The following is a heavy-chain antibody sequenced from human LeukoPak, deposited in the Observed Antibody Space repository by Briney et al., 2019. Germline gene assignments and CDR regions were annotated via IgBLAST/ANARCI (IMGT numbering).Heavy chain of an antibody. CDR3: ARKDIVAMGEAFDI. Sequence: ASVKVSCKASGYTFTTYAMHWVRQAPGQRLEWMGWINTGNGNTKHSQKFQGRVTITRDTSASTAYMELSSLRSEDTAVYYCARKDIVAMGEAFDIWGQGTVVTVSS. J-gene: IGHJ3*02. CDR1: GYTFTTYA. CDR2: INTGNGNT. V-gene: IGHV1-3*04. D-gene: IGHD5-12*01.